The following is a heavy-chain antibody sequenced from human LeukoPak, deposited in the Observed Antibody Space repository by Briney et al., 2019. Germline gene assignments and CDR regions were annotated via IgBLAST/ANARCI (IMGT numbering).Heavy chain of an antibody. CDR3: AKSRGSSWYDFDY. CDR2: MSGSGGNT. V-gene: IGHV3-23*01. CDR1: GFTVSSSY. D-gene: IGHD6-13*01. J-gene: IGHJ4*02. Sequence: GGSLRLSCAASGFTVSSSYMSWVRQAPGKGLEWVSGMSGSGGNTYYADSVKGRFTISRDNSKNTLYLQMISLRAEDTAIYYCAKSRGSSWYDFDYWGQGTLVTVSS.